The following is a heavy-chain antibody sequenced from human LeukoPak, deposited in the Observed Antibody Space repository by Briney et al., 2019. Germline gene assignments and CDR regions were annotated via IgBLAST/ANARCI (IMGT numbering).Heavy chain of an antibody. J-gene: IGHJ4*02. V-gene: IGHV3-21*01. Sequence: GGSLRLSCAASGFTFSSHGMSWVRQAPGKGLEWVSTISGSGDYTYYADSVKGRFTISRDNAKNSLYLQMNSLRAEDTAVYYCARDGKHSSSWDYWGQGTLVTVSS. D-gene: IGHD6-13*01. CDR2: ISGSGDYT. CDR1: GFTFSSHG. CDR3: ARDGKHSSSWDY.